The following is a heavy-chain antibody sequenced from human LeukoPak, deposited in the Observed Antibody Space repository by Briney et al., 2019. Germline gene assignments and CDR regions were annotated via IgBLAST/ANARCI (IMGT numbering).Heavy chain of an antibody. Sequence: GGSLRLSCAASGITFSSYWMHWVRQTPGKGLVWVSRINSDGSSTTYADTVKGRFTISRDNAKNSLYLQMNSLRAEDTAVYYCARDLAPLARLGAFDIWGQGTMVTVSS. CDR2: INSDGSST. V-gene: IGHV3-74*01. CDR1: GITFSSYW. D-gene: IGHD6-6*01. J-gene: IGHJ3*02. CDR3: ARDLAPLARLGAFDI.